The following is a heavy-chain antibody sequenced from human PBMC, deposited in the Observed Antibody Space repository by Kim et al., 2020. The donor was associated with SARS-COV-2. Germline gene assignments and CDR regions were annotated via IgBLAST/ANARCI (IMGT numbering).Heavy chain of an antibody. J-gene: IGHJ3*02. CDR1: GGSISSGSYY. Sequence: SETLSLTCTVSGGSISSGSYYWSWIRQPAGKGLEWIGRIYTSGSTNYNPSLKSRVTISVDTSKNQFSLKLSSVTAADTAVYYCARTGLIVIGEAFDIWGQGTMVTVSS. CDR2: IYTSGST. D-gene: IGHD3-16*02. CDR3: ARTGLIVIGEAFDI. V-gene: IGHV4-61*02.